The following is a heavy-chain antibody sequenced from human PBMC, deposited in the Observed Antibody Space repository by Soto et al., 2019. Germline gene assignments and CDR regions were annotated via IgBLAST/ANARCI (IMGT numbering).Heavy chain of an antibody. CDR3: ARGPKYYDFWSGFPYYFDY. CDR2: ISYDGSNK. J-gene: IGHJ4*02. Sequence: GGSLRLSCAASGFTFSSYGMHWVRQAPGKGLEWVAVISYDGSNKYYADSVKGRFTISRDNSKNTLYLQMNSLRAEDTAVYYCARGPKYYDFWSGFPYYFDYWGQGTLVTVSS. CDR1: GFTFSSYG. V-gene: IGHV3-30*03. D-gene: IGHD3-3*01.